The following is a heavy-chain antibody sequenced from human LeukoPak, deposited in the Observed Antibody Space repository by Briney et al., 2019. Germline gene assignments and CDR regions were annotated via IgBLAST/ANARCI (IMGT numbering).Heavy chain of an antibody. D-gene: IGHD5-12*01. CDR1: GASISTSAYY. J-gene: IGHJ4*02. CDR3: ARTGYSGYDFRD. CDR2: IYYSGST. V-gene: IGHV4-39*07. Sequence: SETLSLTCSVSGASISTSAYYWGWIRQPPGKGLEWIGSIYYSGSTYYNPSLKSRVTISVDTSKNQFSLRLSSVTAADTAVYYCARTGYSGYDFRDWGQGTLVTVSS.